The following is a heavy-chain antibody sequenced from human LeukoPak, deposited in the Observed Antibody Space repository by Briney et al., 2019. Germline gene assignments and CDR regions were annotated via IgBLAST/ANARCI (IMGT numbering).Heavy chain of an antibody. CDR1: GFSFSDFY. D-gene: IGHD2-21*01. V-gene: IGHV3-11*04. CDR3: ARVSGDYFVS. J-gene: IGHJ4*02. CDR2: ISTRGRTI. Sequence: GGSLRLSCAASGFSFSDFYMSWIRQAPGKGLQWVSYISTRGRTINYGDSVKGRFTISRDNAKNSLYLQMNSLRAEDTAVYYCARVSGDYFVSWGQGTLVTVSS.